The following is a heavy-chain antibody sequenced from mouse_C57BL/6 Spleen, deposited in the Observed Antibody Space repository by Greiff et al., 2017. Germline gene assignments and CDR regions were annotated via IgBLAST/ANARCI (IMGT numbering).Heavy chain of an antibody. CDR2: IYPGDGDT. Sequence: QVQLQQSGPELVKPGASVKISCKASGYAFSSSWMNWVKQRPGKGLEWIGRIYPGDGDTNYNGKFKGKATLTADKSSSTAYMQLSSLTSEDSAVYFCARATVVDLWYFDGWGTGTTVTVSS. CDR3: ARATVVDLWYFDG. CDR1: GYAFSSSW. D-gene: IGHD1-1*01. J-gene: IGHJ1*03. V-gene: IGHV1-82*01.